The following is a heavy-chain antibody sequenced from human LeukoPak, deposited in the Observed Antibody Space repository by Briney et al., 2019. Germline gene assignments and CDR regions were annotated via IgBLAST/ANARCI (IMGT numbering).Heavy chain of an antibody. J-gene: IGHJ4*02. CDR1: GFTFSSYS. CDR3: AKVGSVSFDY. CDR2: ISSSSSYI. D-gene: IGHD3-10*01. Sequence: GGSLRLSCAASGFTFSSYSMNWVRQAPGKGLEWVSCISSSSSYIYCADSVKGRFTISRDNAKNSLYLQMNSLRAEDTALYYCAKVGSVSFDYWGQGTPVTVSS. V-gene: IGHV3-21*01.